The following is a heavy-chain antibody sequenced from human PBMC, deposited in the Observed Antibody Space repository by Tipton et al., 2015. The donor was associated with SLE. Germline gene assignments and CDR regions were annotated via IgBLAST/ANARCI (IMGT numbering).Heavy chain of an antibody. V-gene: IGHV4-59*08. D-gene: IGHD1-14*01. CDR2: MSHSGGT. CDR1: HTSFSTYS. CDR3: ARQGTTRSPFDY. Sequence: TLSLTCTVSHTSFSTYSWAWIRQSPERGLEWIGYMSHSGGTSYNPSLKSRVTISVDTSKNQFSLKLNSVTAGDTAVYYCARQGTTRSPFDYWGQGTLVTVSS. J-gene: IGHJ4*02.